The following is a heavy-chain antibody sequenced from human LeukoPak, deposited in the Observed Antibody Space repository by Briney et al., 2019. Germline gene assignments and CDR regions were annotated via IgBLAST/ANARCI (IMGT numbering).Heavy chain of an antibody. CDR1: GFTVSGNY. Sequence: GGSLRLSCAASGFTVSGNYMSWVRQAPGKGLEWVSVIYSGGTTYYADSVKGRFTISRHNSKNTLYLQMNSLRAEDTAVYYCARPLTGLWYGIDYWGQGTLVTVSS. CDR2: IYSGGTT. V-gene: IGHV3-53*04. CDR3: ARPLTGLWYGIDY. J-gene: IGHJ4*02. D-gene: IGHD3-10*01.